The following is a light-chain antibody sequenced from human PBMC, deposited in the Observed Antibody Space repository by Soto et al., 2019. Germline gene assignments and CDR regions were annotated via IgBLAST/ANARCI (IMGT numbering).Light chain of an antibody. CDR3: SSYTTRGTRV. CDR1: TSDVGGYSF. V-gene: IGLV2-14*01. Sequence: QSALTQPASVSGSPGQSITISCTGTTSDVGGYSFVSWYQLHPGKAPKLMIYEVSNRPSGVSNRFSGSKSGNPSSLIISGLQAEDESDYYCSSYTTRGTRVFGTGTKLTVL. CDR2: EVS. J-gene: IGLJ1*01.